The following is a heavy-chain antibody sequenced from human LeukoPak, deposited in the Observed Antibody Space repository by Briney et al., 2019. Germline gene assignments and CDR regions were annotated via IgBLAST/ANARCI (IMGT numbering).Heavy chain of an antibody. CDR3: ARPGYCSGGRCPSWFDP. Sequence: ASVKVSCKASGYTFVSYYMHWVRQAPGQGLEWMGIINPRAGSTTYAQKFQDRVTMTSDTSTSTVYMELSSLRSEDTAVYYCARPGYCSGGRCPSWFDPWGQGTLVIVSS. D-gene: IGHD2-15*01. CDR1: GYTFVSYY. CDR2: INPRAGST. J-gene: IGHJ5*02. V-gene: IGHV1-46*01.